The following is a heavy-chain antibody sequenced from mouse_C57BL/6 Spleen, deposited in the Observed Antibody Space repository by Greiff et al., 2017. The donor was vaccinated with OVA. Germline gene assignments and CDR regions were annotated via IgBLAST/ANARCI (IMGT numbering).Heavy chain of an antibody. Sequence: DVKLVESGPGLVKPSQSLSLTCSVTGYSITSGYYWNWIRQFPGNKLEWMGYISYDGSNNYNPSLKNRLSITRDTSKNQFFLKLNSVTTEDTATYYCARGLGDIDYWGQGTTLTVSS. CDR2: ISYDGSN. D-gene: IGHD3-3*01. V-gene: IGHV3-6*01. CDR3: ARGLGDIDY. J-gene: IGHJ2*01. CDR1: GYSITSGYY.